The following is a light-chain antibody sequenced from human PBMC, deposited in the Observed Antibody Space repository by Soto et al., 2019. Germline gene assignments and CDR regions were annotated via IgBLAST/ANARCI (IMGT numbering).Light chain of an antibody. J-gene: IGLJ2*01. V-gene: IGLV2-23*02. CDR1: SSDVGSYNL. CDR3: CSYAGSYSVV. Sequence: QSVLTQPASVSGSPGQSITISCTGTSSDVGSYNLVSWYQQLPGKAPKFMIYEVTKRPSGVSNRFSGSKSGNTASLTISGLQAEDEAYYYCCSYAGSYSVVFGGGTKVTVL. CDR2: EVT.